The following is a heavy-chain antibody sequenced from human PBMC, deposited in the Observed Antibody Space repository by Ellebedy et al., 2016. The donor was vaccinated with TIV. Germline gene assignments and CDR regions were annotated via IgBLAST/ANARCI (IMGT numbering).Heavy chain of an antibody. CDR3: ARGEGDSSGPDAFDI. Sequence: GESLKISCAASGFTFSSYAMHWVRQAPGKGLEWVAVISYDGSNKYYANSVKGRFTISRDNSKNTLYLQMNSLRAEDTAVYYCARGEGDSSGPDAFDIWGQGTMVTVSS. D-gene: IGHD6-19*01. CDR2: ISYDGSNK. CDR1: GFTFSSYA. J-gene: IGHJ3*02. V-gene: IGHV3-30-3*01.